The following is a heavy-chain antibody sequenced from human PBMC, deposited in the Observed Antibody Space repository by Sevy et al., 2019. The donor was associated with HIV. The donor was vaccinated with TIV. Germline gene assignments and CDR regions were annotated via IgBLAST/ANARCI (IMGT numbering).Heavy chain of an antibody. Sequence: ASVKVSCKDSGGTFSSDAISWVRQAPGQGLEWMGGIIPMFGTANYAQRFQRRVTITADESTSTAYMDLSSLRSEDTAVYYCARGRRLSGGYDYYYYYGMDVWGQGTTVTVSS. CDR1: GGTFSSDA. V-gene: IGHV1-69*13. J-gene: IGHJ6*02. D-gene: IGHD2-15*01. CDR3: ARGRRLSGGYDYYYYYGMDV. CDR2: IIPMFGTA.